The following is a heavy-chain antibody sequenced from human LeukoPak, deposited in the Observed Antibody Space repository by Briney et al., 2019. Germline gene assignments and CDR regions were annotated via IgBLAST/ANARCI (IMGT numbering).Heavy chain of an antibody. V-gene: IGHV4-39*01. CDR2: IYYSGST. Sequence: PSETLSLTCTVSGGSISSSSYCWGWICQPPGTGLEWIGSIYYSGSTYYNPSLKSRVTISVDASKNQFSLKLSSVTAADTAVYYCARRYYCSSTSCYWNYWGQGTLVTVSS. CDR1: GGSISSSSYC. CDR3: ARRYYCSSTSCYWNY. J-gene: IGHJ4*02. D-gene: IGHD2-2*01.